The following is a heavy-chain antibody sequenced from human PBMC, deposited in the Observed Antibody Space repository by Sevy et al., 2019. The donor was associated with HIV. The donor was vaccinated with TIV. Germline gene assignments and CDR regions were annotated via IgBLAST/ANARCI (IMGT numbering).Heavy chain of an antibody. CDR3: ARRPDLGSVIRTGVMDV. D-gene: IGHD3-10*01. Sequence: GGSLRLSCAAAGFNFNNYAMTWVRQAPGKGLEWVSGISDSGGSTDYADSVQGRFTISRDNSKDTMYLQVNSLRAEDTAVYYCARRPDLGSVIRTGVMDVWGQGTTVTVSS. CDR2: ISDSGGST. J-gene: IGHJ6*02. V-gene: IGHV3-23*01. CDR1: GFNFNNYA.